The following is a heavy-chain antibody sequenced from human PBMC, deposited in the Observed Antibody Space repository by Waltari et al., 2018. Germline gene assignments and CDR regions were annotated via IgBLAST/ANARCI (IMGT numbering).Heavy chain of an antibody. CDR2: MNPNSGNT. CDR3: ARGEDRTAAFDI. D-gene: IGHD2-15*01. CDR1: GYTFTRYG. J-gene: IGHJ3*02. V-gene: IGHV1-8*03. Sequence: QVQLVQSGAEVEKPGASVKVSCKAIGYTFTRYGINWVRQATGQGLEWMGWMNPNSGNTGYAQKFQGRVTITRNTSISTAYMELSSLRSEDTAVYYCARGEDRTAAFDIWGQGTMVTVSS.